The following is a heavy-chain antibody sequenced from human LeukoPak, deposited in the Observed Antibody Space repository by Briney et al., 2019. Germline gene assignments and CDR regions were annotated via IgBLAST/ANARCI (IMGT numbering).Heavy chain of an antibody. CDR2: INPSGGST. V-gene: IGHV1-46*01. CDR3: ARGSRPVYNLLTGKRYFDY. Sequence: ASVKVSCKAFGHSLTSYSMHWVRQAPGQGLEWMGIINPSGGSTTYAQKFRGRLTMTRDMSTSTVYMELSSLRSEDTAVYYCARGSRPVYNLLTGKRYFDYWGQGTLLTVSS. CDR1: GHSLTSYS. J-gene: IGHJ4*02. D-gene: IGHD3-9*01.